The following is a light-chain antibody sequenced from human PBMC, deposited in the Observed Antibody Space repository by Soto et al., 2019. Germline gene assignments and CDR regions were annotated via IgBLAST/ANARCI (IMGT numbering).Light chain of an antibody. CDR3: QQYNNWPT. Sequence: EIVMTQSPGTLSLSPGQRATLSCRASQSVSSNYFAWYQQKPGQAPRLLIYGTSGRATAIPARFSGSGSGTEFTHTINSLQSEDFAVYYCQQYNNWPTFGQGTRLDIK. CDR2: GTS. CDR1: QSVSSN. V-gene: IGKV3-15*01. J-gene: IGKJ5*01.